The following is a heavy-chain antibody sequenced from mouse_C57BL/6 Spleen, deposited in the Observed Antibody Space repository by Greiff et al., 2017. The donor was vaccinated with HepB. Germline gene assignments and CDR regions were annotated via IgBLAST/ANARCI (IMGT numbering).Heavy chain of an antibody. V-gene: IGHV1-64*01. D-gene: IGHD2-5*01. J-gene: IGHJ3*01. Sequence: QVQLQQPGAELVKPGASVKLSCKASGYTFTSYWMHWVKQRPGQGLEWIGMIHPNSGSTNYNEKFKSKATLTVDKSSSTDYMQLSSQISEDSAVYYGAREGDYSNSWFAYWGEGTLVTVSA. CDR3: AREGDYSNSWFAY. CDR1: GYTFTSYW. CDR2: IHPNSGST.